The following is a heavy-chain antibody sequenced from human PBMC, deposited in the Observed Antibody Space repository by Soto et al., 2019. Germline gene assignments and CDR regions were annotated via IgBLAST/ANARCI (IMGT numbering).Heavy chain of an antibody. CDR2: IKSRPDGGTA. CDR1: GFIFNNAW. Sequence: EVHLVESGGGLVEPGGSLRLSCAASGFIFNNAWMIWVRQAPGKGLEWVAHIKSRPDGGTADYAASVKGRFTISRDDSRYTLYLQMNSLRIEDTAVYYCTTAGPRDWYFNLWGRGTLVTVSS. J-gene: IGHJ2*01. CDR3: TTAGPRDWYFNL. V-gene: IGHV3-15*01.